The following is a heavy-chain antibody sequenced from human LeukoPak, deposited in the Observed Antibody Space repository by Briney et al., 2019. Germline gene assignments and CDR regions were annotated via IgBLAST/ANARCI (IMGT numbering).Heavy chain of an antibody. J-gene: IGHJ4*02. D-gene: IGHD3-22*01. CDR3: AKIPLPMIVVVTTTNVDY. V-gene: IGHV3-23*01. CDR2: ISGSGGST. CDR1: GFTFSSYA. Sequence: GGSLRLSCAASGFTFSSYAMSWVRQAPGKGLEWVSAISGSGGSTYYADSVKGRFTISRDNSKNTLYLQMNSLRAEDTAVYYCAKIPLPMIVVVTTTNVDYWGQGTLVTVSS.